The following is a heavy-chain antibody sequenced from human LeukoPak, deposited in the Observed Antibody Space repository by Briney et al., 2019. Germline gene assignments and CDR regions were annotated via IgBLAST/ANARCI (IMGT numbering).Heavy chain of an antibody. CDR3: ARAGYCTGGVCYPDAFDI. CDR1: GGSFSGYY. D-gene: IGHD2-8*02. CDR2: INHSGST. Sequence: PSETLSLTCAVYGGSFSGYYWSWIRQPPGKGLEWIGEINHSGSTNSNPSLKSRVTISVDTSKNQFSLKLSSVTAADTAVYYCARAGYCTGGVCYPDAFDIWGQGTMVTVSS. J-gene: IGHJ3*02. V-gene: IGHV4-34*01.